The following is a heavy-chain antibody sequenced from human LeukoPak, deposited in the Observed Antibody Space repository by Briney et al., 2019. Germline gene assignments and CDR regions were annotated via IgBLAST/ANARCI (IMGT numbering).Heavy chain of an antibody. J-gene: IGHJ4*02. D-gene: IGHD2-21*02. Sequence: SETLSLTCTVSGGSISSSSYYWGWIRQPPGKGLEWIGSIYYSGSTNYNPSLKSRVTISVDTSKNQFSLKLSSVTAADTAVYYCARERPVTGNDYWGQGTLVTVSS. CDR3: ARERPVTGNDY. CDR1: GGSISSSSYY. CDR2: IYYSGST. V-gene: IGHV4-39*07.